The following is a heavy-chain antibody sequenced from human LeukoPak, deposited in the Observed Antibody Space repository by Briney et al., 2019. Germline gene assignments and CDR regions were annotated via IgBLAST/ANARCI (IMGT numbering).Heavy chain of an antibody. CDR3: TRASGLGSTFDS. D-gene: IGHD3-10*01. CDR2: INGDGSER. V-gene: IGHV3-7*01. Sequence: GGSLRLSCVASGFTFSNYWMSWVRQAPGKGLEWVANINGDGSERNYVDSVKGRFTISRDNAKNSLYLQMNSLRDEDTAVYHCTRASGLGSTFDSWGQGILVTVSS. J-gene: IGHJ4*02. CDR1: GFTFSNYW.